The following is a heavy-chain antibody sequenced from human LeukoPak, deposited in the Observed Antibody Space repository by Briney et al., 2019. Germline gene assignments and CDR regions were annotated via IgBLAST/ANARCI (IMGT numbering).Heavy chain of an antibody. V-gene: IGHV4-59*01. CDR1: GGSISSYY. J-gene: IGHJ4*02. CDR3: ARGGYDILTGYYFGFDY. D-gene: IGHD3-9*01. Sequence: SETLSLTCTVSGGSISSYYWSWIRQPPGKGLEWIGYIYYSGSTNYNPSLKSRVTISVDTSKNQFPLKLSSVTAADTAVYYCARGGYDILTGYYFGFDYWGQGTLVTVSS. CDR2: IYYSGST.